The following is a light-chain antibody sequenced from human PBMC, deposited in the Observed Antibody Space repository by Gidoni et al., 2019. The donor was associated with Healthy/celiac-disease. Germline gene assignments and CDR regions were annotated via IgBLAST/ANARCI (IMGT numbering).Light chain of an antibody. CDR3: QQYGSSPPNT. J-gene: IGKJ2*01. CDR1: QSVSSSY. Sequence: EIVLTQSPGTLSLSPGERATLSCRASQSVSSSYLAWYQQKPGQAPRLLIYGASSRATGIPDRFSGSGSGTDSTLTISRLEPEDFAVYYCQQYGSSPPNTFGQXTKLEIK. CDR2: GAS. V-gene: IGKV3-20*01.